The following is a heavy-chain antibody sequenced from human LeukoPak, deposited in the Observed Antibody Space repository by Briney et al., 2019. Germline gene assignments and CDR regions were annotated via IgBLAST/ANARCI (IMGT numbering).Heavy chain of an antibody. J-gene: IGHJ1*01. CDR1: GYTFTSYY. CDR2: INPSGGST. CDR3: ARDSFIAAAGTGSIQH. Sequence: VSVKVSCKASGYTFTSYYMHWVRQAPGQGLEWMGIINPSGGSTSYAQKFQGRVTMTRDTSTSTVYMELSSLRSEDTAVYYCARDSFIAAAGTGSIQHWGQGTLVTVSS. D-gene: IGHD6-13*01. V-gene: IGHV1-46*01.